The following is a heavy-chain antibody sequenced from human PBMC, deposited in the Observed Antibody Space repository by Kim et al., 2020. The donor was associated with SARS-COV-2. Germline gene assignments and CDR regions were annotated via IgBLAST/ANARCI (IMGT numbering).Heavy chain of an antibody. D-gene: IGHD3-22*01. Sequence: SETLSLTCTVSGGSISSSSYYWGWIRQPPGKGLEWIGSIYYSGSTYYNPSLKSRVTISVDTSKNQFSLKLSSVTAADTAVYYCAREIGYYYDSSGFSGLWGQGTLVTVSS. CDR2: IYYSGST. J-gene: IGHJ4*02. CDR3: AREIGYYYDSSGFSGL. V-gene: IGHV4-39*07. CDR1: GGSISSSSYY.